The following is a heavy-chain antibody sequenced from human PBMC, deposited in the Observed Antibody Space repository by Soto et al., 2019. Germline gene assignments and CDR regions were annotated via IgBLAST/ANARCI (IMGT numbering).Heavy chain of an antibody. J-gene: IGHJ3*01. Sequence: EVQLLQSGGGLVQPGGSLRLSCAASGFAFSNYAMSWVRQAPGKGLEWVSGASINDVSDISTYYVDSVKGRFTISRDKAKNTLHLQMSSLRAEDTAVYYCVKDRDTALVETNGTFDVWGQGMMVIASS. D-gene: IGHD5-18*01. V-gene: IGHV3-23*01. CDR3: VKDRDTALVETNGTFDV. CDR1: GFAFSNYA. CDR2: ASINDVSDIST.